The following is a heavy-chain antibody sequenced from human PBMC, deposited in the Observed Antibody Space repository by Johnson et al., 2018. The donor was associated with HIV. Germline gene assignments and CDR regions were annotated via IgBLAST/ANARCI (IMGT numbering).Heavy chain of an antibody. D-gene: IGHD1-26*01. Sequence: QVQLVESGGGVVQPGRSLRLSCAASGFTFSSYAMHWVRQAPGKGLEWVSGFYSGGSTYYADSVKGRFIISRDNSKNTLYLQMNSLRAEDTAVYYCATFGGGSFHAFDIWGQGTMVTVSS. J-gene: IGHJ3*02. CDR1: GFTFSSYA. CDR2: FYSGGST. V-gene: IGHV3-NL1*01. CDR3: ATFGGGSFHAFDI.